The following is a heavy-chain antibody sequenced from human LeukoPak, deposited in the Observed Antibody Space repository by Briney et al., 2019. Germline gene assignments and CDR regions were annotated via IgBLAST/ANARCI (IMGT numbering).Heavy chain of an antibody. CDR2: FDPEDGET. Sequence: ASVKVSCKVSGYTLTELSMHWVRQAPGKGLEWMGGFDPEDGETIYAQKFQGRVTMTEDTSTDTAYMELSSLRSEDTAVYYCATTASGSYVTQSSHWGQGTLVTVSS. D-gene: IGHD1-26*01. J-gene: IGHJ4*02. V-gene: IGHV1-24*01. CDR3: ATTASGSYVTQSSH. CDR1: GYTLTELS.